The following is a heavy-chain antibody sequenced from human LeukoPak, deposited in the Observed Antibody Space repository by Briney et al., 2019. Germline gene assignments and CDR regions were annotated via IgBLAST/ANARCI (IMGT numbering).Heavy chain of an antibody. V-gene: IGHV5-51*01. CDR1: GYSFTNYW. CDR2: IYPGDSDT. Sequence: GESLNISCKGSGYSFTNYWIAWVRQMPGKGLEWMGIIYPGDSDTRYRPSLQGQVTISADKSINAAYLQWSSLHASDTAMYYCASREMATPYFDYWGQGTLVTVSS. J-gene: IGHJ4*02. CDR3: ASREMATPYFDY. D-gene: IGHD5-24*01.